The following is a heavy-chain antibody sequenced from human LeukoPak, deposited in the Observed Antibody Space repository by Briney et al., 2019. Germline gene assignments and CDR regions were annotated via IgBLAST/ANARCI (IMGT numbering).Heavy chain of an antibody. CDR1: GASISIYSHY. V-gene: IGHV4-39*01. J-gene: IGHJ4*02. D-gene: IGHD3-9*01. CDR2: DFYSGIT. Sequence: PSEALSLTCGVSGASISIYSHYCGSVRQPPGRGLGWIWSDFYSGITSNHPSLKSQVTLSIDTSKNQFSLNLRSVTATDTAVYFCARHRSFDYLSPYDYWGQGTLVTVSS. CDR3: ARHRSFDYLSPYDY.